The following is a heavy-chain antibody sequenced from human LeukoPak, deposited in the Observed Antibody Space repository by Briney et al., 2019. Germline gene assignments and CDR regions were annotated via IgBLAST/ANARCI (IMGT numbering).Heavy chain of an antibody. CDR2: MNPGSGNT. CDR3: ARLSETAAYYYTSGYYFLGY. J-gene: IGHJ4*02. CDR1: GYTFGSYD. V-gene: IGHV1-8*02. Sequence: ASVRVSCKASGYTFGSYDINWVRKATGQGLEWVGWMNPGSGNTGYAQRFQGRVTMTRDTSTNTAYMELSGLRSEATAIYYCARLSETAAYYYTSGYYFLGYWGQGTLVTVDS. D-gene: IGHD3-22*01.